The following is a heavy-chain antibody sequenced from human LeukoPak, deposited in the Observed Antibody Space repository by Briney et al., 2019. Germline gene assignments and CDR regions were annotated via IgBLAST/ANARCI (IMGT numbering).Heavy chain of an antibody. D-gene: IGHD6-6*01. J-gene: IGHJ4*02. CDR2: IYAGGST. Sequence: GGSLRLSCAASGFTVSNNYMSWVRQAPGKGLEWVSVIYAGGSTYYADSVEGRFTISRDNSKSTLYFQMNSLRAEDTAVYYCARGHGGSSSHRYSDYWGQGTQVTVSS. CDR1: GFTVSNNY. V-gene: IGHV3-66*01. CDR3: ARGHGGSSSHRYSDY.